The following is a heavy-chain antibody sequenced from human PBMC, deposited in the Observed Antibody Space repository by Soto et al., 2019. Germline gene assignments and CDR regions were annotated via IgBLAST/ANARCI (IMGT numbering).Heavy chain of an antibody. J-gene: IGHJ2*01. CDR3: AKTHRATTVGTRYWDVDL. CDR2: LSGGGGST. Sequence: EMQLLESGGGLVQPGGPLRLSCAASGFTFGAFAMAWVRQRPGNGLEWVSSLSGGGGSTYYNNSVRGRFTISRDHSNSTLFLQMNNLGAEHTAVYFCAKTHRATTVGTRYWDVDLSGRGTLVTVSS. V-gene: IGHV3-23*01. CDR1: GFTFGAFA. D-gene: IGHD4-17*01.